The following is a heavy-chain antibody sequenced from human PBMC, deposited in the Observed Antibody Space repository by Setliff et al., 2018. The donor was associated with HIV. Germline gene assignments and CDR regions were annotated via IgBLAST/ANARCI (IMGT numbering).Heavy chain of an antibody. D-gene: IGHD3-22*01. CDR2: IYYSGST. Sequence: SETLSLTCTVSGGSISSSSYYWGWIRQPPGKGLEWIGSIYYSGSTYYNPSLKSRVTISVDTSKNQFSLKLSSVTAADTAVYYCARHGSITMIVVVILDAFDIWGQGTMVTVTS. J-gene: IGHJ3*02. CDR1: GGSISSSSYY. CDR3: ARHGSITMIVVVILDAFDI. V-gene: IGHV4-39*01.